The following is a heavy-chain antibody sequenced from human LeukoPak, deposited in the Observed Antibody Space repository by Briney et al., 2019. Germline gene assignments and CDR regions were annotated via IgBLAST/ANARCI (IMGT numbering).Heavy chain of an antibody. CDR3: AKDGARGRYYYYGMDV. CDR2: ISGSGGST. V-gene: IGHV3-23*01. CDR1: GFTFSSYA. J-gene: IGHJ6*02. Sequence: PGGSLRLSCAASGFTFSSYAMNWVRQAPGKGLEWVSAISGSGGSTYYADSVKGRFTISRDNSKNTLYLQMNSLRAEDTAVYYCAKDGARGRYYYYGMDVWGQGTTVTVSS.